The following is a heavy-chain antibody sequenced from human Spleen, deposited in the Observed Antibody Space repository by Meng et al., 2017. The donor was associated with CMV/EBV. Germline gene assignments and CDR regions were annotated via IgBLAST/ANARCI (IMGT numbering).Heavy chain of an antibody. J-gene: IGHJ6*02. CDR2: ISGSGGST. V-gene: IGHV3-21*01. D-gene: IGHD5-18*01. CDR3: AREGGYSYGSNSYYSFGMDV. CDR1: GFTFSSYW. Sequence: GGSLRLSCAASGFTFSSYWMHWVRQAPGKGLEWVSAISGSGGSTYYAGSVKGRFTISRDNAKKSLYLQMNSLRAEDTAVYYCAREGGYSYGSNSYYSFGMDVWGQGTTVTVSS.